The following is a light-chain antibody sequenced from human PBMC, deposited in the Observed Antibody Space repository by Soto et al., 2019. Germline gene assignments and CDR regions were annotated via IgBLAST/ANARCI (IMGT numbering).Light chain of an antibody. V-gene: IGKV3-20*01. CDR2: GAS. CDR3: LQHNSYPRT. J-gene: IGKJ1*01. Sequence: EIVLTQSPGTLSLSPGERATLSCRASQSVGSSYLAWYQQTPGQAPRLLIYGASIRATGIPDRFSGSGSGTDFTLSISRLQSEDFATYYCLQHNSYPRTFGQGTKVDI. CDR1: QSVGSSY.